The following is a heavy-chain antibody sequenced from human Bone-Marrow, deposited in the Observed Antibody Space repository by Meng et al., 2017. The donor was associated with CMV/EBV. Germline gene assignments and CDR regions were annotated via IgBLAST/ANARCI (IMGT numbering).Heavy chain of an antibody. V-gene: IGHV3-23*01. D-gene: IGHD6-13*01. CDR3: AKAFSASWYREYHDD. J-gene: IGHJ4*02. CDR2: ITASGGST. Sequence: GESLKISCAASEFTFGNYAVSWVRQAPGRGLAWVSAITASGGSTFYADSVKGRFTVSRDNSKNTLYLQMSSLRAEDTALYYCAKAFSASWYREYHDDWGQGTLVTVSS. CDR1: EFTFGNYA.